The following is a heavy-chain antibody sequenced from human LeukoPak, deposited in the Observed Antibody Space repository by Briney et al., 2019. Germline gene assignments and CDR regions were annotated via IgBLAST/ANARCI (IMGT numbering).Heavy chain of an antibody. J-gene: IGHJ4*02. CDR2: INPSGDST. D-gene: IGHD6-19*01. CDR3: ARGYSSSHRIDY. V-gene: IGHV1-46*01. Sequence: GASVKVSCKASGYTFTNYYMHWVRQAPGQGLEWMGVINPSGDSTRYEQKFQDRVTMTRETSTRTVYMELSSLRSEDTAVYYCARGYSSSHRIDYWGQGTLDTVSS. CDR1: GYTFTNYY.